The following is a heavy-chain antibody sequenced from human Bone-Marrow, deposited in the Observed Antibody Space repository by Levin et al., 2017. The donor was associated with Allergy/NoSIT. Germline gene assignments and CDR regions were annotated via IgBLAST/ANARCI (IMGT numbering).Heavy chain of an antibody. V-gene: IGHV1-18*01. D-gene: IGHD6-19*01. CDR3: ARGLASGYHYFYYMDV. CDR2: IDPDSGDT. Sequence: GESLKISCKTSGFAFSDYVVAWVRQAPGAGLEWVGWIDPDSGDTNYTQKLQGRLTMTADRSTTTASMELRSLKSADSAMYYCARGLASGYHYFYYMDVWGTGTAVTVS. CDR1: GFAFSDYV. J-gene: IGHJ6*03.